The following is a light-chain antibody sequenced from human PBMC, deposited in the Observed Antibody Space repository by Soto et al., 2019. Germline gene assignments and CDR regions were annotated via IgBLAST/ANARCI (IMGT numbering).Light chain of an antibody. J-gene: IGKJ1*01. V-gene: IGKV2-30*01. CDR2: KVS. CDR1: QSLVYSDGNSY. Sequence: DVVMTQSPLSLPVTLGQPASISCRSSQSLVYSDGNSYLTWFQQRPGQSPRRLIYKVSNRDSGVPDRFSGIGSGTDFTLEISSVEAEDGGIYYCLEGTHWPRTFGQGTKVEIK. CDR3: LEGTHWPRT.